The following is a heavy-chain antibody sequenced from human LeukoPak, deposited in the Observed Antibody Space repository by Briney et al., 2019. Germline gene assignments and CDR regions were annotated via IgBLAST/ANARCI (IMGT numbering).Heavy chain of an antibody. CDR3: AREPPPGAARPFFDY. J-gene: IGHJ4*02. CDR2: IKPDGSEE. CDR1: GFTFNSYW. V-gene: IGHV3-7*01. Sequence: GGSLRLSCVASGFTFNSYWMSWVRQAPGKGLEWVANIKPDGSEEYYVDSVKDRFTISRDNAKNSLYLQMNGLRAEDTAVYYCAREPPPGAARPFFDYWGQGTLVTVSS. D-gene: IGHD1-26*01.